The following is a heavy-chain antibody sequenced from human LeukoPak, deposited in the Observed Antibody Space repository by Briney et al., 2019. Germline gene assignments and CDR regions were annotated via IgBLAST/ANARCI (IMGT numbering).Heavy chain of an antibody. D-gene: IGHD5-18*01. Sequence: PGGSLRLSCAASGFTFSSYSMNWVRQAPGKGLEWVSSISSSSSYIYYADSVKGRFTISRDNAKNSLYLQMNSLRAEDTAVYYCARDSKDTAYYYYYMDVWGKGTTVTVSS. J-gene: IGHJ6*03. V-gene: IGHV3-21*01. CDR2: ISSSSSYI. CDR1: GFTFSSYS. CDR3: ARDSKDTAYYYYYMDV.